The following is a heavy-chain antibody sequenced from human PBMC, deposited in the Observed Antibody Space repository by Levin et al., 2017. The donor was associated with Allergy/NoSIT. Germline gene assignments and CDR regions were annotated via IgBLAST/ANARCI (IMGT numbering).Heavy chain of an antibody. Sequence: PGGSLRLSCEASGFIFEDYAMHWVRQVPGKGLEWVAGISWSSHSLGYADSVKGRFTISRDNAKNSLYLQMYGLGFEDTALYYCTKDILRGYSWGSKFEVYSLGVWGHGTAVAV. CDR3: TKDILRGYSWGSKFEVYSLGV. CDR1: GFIFEDYA. J-gene: IGHJ6*02. V-gene: IGHV3-9*01. D-gene: IGHD5-18*01. CDR2: ISWSSHSL.